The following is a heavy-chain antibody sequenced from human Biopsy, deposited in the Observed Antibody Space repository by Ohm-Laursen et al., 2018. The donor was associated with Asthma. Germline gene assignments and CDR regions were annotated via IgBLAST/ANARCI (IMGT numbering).Heavy chain of an antibody. J-gene: IGHJ6*02. Sequence: ASVKVSCKASGGTFSRYAISWVRQAPGQGLEWMGGIIPVFGTSNYAQKFQGRFTFTADGTTSSAYMELSSLTSEDSAVYYCAREVSTVDYGYYYFAMDVWGQGTTVTVSS. CDR3: AREVSTVDYGYYYFAMDV. V-gene: IGHV1-69*13. CDR2: IIPVFGTS. CDR1: GGTFSRYA. D-gene: IGHD4-17*01.